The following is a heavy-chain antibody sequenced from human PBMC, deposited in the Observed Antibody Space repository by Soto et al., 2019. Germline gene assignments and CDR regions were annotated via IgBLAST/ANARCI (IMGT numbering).Heavy chain of an antibody. D-gene: IGHD3-10*01. V-gene: IGHV3-33*01. CDR3: ARETYYYSSGNSGSDYYYGMDV. CDR2: IWYDGSNK. Sequence: QVQLVESGGGVVQPGRSLRLSCAASGFTFSSYGMHWVRQAPGKGLEWVAVIWYDGSNKYYADSVKGRFTISRDNSKNTLYLQMNSLRAEDTAVYYCARETYYYSSGNSGSDYYYGMDVWGQGTTVTVSS. J-gene: IGHJ6*02. CDR1: GFTFSSYG.